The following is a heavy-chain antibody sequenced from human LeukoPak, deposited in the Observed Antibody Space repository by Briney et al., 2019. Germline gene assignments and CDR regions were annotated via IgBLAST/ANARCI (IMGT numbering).Heavy chain of an antibody. J-gene: IGHJ6*03. CDR2: IIPIFGAA. V-gene: IGHV1-69*05. CDR3: ASPSSSSILNYHYYYMDV. D-gene: IGHD6-6*01. Sequence: ASVKVSCKASGGTFSNYAINWVRQAPGQGLEWMGGIIPIFGAANYAQKFQGRVTITTDESTSTAYMELSSLRSEDTAVYYCASPSSSSILNYHYYYMDVWGKGTTVTVSS. CDR1: GGTFSNYA.